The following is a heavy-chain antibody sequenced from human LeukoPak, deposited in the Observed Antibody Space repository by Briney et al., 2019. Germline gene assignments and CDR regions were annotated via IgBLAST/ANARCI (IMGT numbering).Heavy chain of an antibody. D-gene: IGHD6-19*01. V-gene: IGHV3-23*01. Sequence: GGSLRLSCAASGFIFSDYAMSWVRLAPGKGLECVSGIGATGSGTYYVDSVKGRFTISRDNSKNTLYLQMNSLRAEDTAVYYCAKFRYSSGCLWFDPWGQGTLVTVSS. J-gene: IGHJ5*02. CDR3: AKFRYSSGCLWFDP. CDR2: IGATGSGT. CDR1: GFIFSDYA.